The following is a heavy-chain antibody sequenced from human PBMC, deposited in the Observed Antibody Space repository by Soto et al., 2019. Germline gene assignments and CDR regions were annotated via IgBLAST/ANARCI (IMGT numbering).Heavy chain of an antibody. D-gene: IGHD3-22*01. CDR1: GGSVSSGSYY. CDR3: ARATFYYDSSGTYYFDY. J-gene: IGHJ4*02. Sequence: PSETLSLTCTVSGGSVSSGSYYWSWIRQPPGKGLEWIGYIYYSGSTNYNPSLKSRVTISVDTSKNQFSLKLSSVTAADTAVYYCARATFYYDSSGTYYFDYWGQGTLVTVSS. V-gene: IGHV4-61*01. CDR2: IYYSGST.